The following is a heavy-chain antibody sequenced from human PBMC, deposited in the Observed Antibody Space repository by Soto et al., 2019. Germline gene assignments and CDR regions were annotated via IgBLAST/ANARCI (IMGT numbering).Heavy chain of an antibody. V-gene: IGHV4-30-4*01. CDR1: GGSISSAAYC. CDR3: ARGPSGDKVDY. Sequence: QVQLQESGPRLVSPSQTLSLTCTVSGGSISSAAYCWSWIRQSPDKGLEWIGHIYDGGTTYSSPSLEGRVTISAATSETQFSLKLNSVSAADTAVYYCARGPSGDKVDYWGQGIQVTVSS. D-gene: IGHD7-27*01. CDR2: IYDGGTT. J-gene: IGHJ4*02.